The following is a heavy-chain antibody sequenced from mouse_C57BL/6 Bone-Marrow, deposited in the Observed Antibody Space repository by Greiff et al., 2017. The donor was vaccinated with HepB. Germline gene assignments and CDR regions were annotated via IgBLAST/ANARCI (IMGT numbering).Heavy chain of an antibody. Sequence: VQLQQPGAELVKPGASVKVSCKASGYTFTSYWMPWVTQRPGQGLEWIGRIHPSDSDTNYNQKFKGKATLTVDKSSSTAYMQLSSLTAEDSAVYYCAMPSTRYYFDYWGQGTTLTVSS. CDR2: IHPSDSDT. CDR1: GYTFTSYW. CDR3: AMPSTRYYFDY. J-gene: IGHJ2*01. V-gene: IGHV1-74*01. D-gene: IGHD2-1*01.